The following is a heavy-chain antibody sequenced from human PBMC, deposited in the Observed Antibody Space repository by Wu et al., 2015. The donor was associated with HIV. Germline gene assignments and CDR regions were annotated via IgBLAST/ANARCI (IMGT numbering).Heavy chain of an antibody. Sequence: QVQLVQSGAEVKKPGSSVKVSCKASGGTFSSYAISWVRQAPGQGLEWMGRIIPIFGTANYAQKFQGRVTITADESTSTAYMELSSLRSEDTAVYYCAHSSFYDSSASYYFDYWGQGTLVTVSS. D-gene: IGHD3-22*01. CDR3: AHSSFYDSSASYYFDY. CDR2: IIPIFGTA. V-gene: IGHV1-69*13. J-gene: IGHJ4*02. CDR1: GGTFSSYA.